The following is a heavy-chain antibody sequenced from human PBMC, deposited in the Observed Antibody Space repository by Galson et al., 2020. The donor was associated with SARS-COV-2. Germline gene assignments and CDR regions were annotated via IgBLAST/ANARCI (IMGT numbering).Heavy chain of an antibody. V-gene: IGHV4-31*03. CDR1: GGSISSGGYY. J-gene: IGHJ4*02. Sequence: SETLSLTCTVSGGSISSGGYYWSWIRQHPGKGLEWIGYISYSGITYYNPSLKSRVTISVDTSKNQFSLKLSSVTAADTAVYYCARGFDILTGYSSEYYFDYWGQGTLVTVSS. D-gene: IGHD3-9*01. CDR3: ARGFDILTGYSSEYYFDY. CDR2: ISYSGIT.